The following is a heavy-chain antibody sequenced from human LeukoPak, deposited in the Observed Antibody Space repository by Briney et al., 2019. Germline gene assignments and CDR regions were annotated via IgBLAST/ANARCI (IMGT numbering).Heavy chain of an antibody. CDR3: AKDSLGSGSYWSRYYGLDV. V-gene: IGHV3-30*02. D-gene: IGHD3-10*01. CDR2: IWYDGSNK. J-gene: IGHJ6*02. Sequence: PGGSPRLSCAASGFTFSTYGMHWVRQGPGKGLEWVAIIWYDGSNKYYADSVKGRLTISRDNSQSTLHLQMNSLRAEDTAVYYCAKDSLGSGSYWSRYYGLDVWGQGTTVTVSS. CDR1: GFTFSTYG.